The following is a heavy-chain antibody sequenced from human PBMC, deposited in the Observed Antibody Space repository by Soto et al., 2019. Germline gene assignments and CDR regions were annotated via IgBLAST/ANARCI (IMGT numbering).Heavy chain of an antibody. J-gene: IGHJ5*02. CDR1: GFTFSSYG. V-gene: IGHV3-30*18. CDR3: ANAWGSGGVLGWFDP. CDR2: ISYDGSNK. D-gene: IGHD2-15*01. Sequence: QVQLVESGGGVVQPGRSLRLSCAASGFTFSSYGMHWVRQAPGKGLEWVAVISYDGSNKYYADSVKGRFTISRDNSKNTLYLQMNSLRAEDTAVYYCANAWGSGGVLGWFDPWGQGTLVTVSS.